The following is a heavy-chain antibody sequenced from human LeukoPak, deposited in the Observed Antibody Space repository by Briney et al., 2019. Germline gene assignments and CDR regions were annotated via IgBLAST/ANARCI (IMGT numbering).Heavy chain of an antibody. J-gene: IGHJ4*02. CDR3: ARGAYYYGSGSSPFDY. CDR2: ISAYNGNT. Sequence: GASVKVSCKASGYTFTSYGISWVLQAPGQGLEWMGWISAYNGNTNYAQKLQGRVTMNTDTSTSTAYMELRSLRSDDTAMYYCARGAYYYGSGSSPFDYWGQGTLVTVSS. CDR1: GYTFTSYG. D-gene: IGHD3-10*01. V-gene: IGHV1-18*01.